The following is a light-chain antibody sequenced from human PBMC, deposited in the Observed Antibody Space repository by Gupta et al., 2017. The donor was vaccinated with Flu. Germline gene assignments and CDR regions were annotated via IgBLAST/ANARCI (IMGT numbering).Light chain of an antibody. V-gene: IGKV2-30*01. Sequence: DVFMTQSPRPPPVVLGRPASIPCRASPGHEYSVGNAYLPWFQQRPGQSPRRLIYQVSYRESGVPDRFSGSGSGTNFTLKISRVEAEDVGIYFCMQGAHWPWAFGQGTTVEIK. CDR1: PGHEYSVGNAY. J-gene: IGKJ1*01. CDR3: MQGAHWPWA. CDR2: QVS.